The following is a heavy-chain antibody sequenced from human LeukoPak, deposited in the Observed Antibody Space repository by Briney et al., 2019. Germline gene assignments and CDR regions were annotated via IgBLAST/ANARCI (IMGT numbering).Heavy chain of an antibody. V-gene: IGHV4-31*03. Sequence: SETLSLTCTVSGGSISSGGYYWSWIRQHPGKGLEWIGYIYYSGGTYYNPSLKSRVTISVDTSKNQFSLKLSSVTAADTAVYYCARDTTVTTNDAFDIWGQGTMVTVSS. CDR3: ARDTTVTTNDAFDI. D-gene: IGHD4-17*01. CDR2: IYYSGGT. CDR1: GGSISSGGYY. J-gene: IGHJ3*02.